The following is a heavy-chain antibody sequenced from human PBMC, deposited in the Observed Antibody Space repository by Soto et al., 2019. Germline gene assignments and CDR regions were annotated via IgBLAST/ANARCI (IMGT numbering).Heavy chain of an antibody. CDR1: GYTFTSYG. CDR2: ISAYNGNT. D-gene: IGHD4-17*01. CDR3: AREGDYGDYYGPGYFDY. V-gene: IGHV1-18*01. J-gene: IGHJ4*02. Sequence: QVQLVQSGAEVKKPGASVKVSCKASGYTFTSYGISWVRQAPGQGLEWMGWISAYNGNTNYAQKLQGRVTMTTDTSTRTAYMELRSLRSDDTAVYYCAREGDYGDYYGPGYFDYWGQGTLVTVSS.